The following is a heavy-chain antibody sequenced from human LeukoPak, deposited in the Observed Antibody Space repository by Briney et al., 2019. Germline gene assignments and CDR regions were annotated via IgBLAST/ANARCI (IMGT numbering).Heavy chain of an antibody. CDR2: INPSGGST. CDR1: GYAFTNYN. CDR3: AIRKGDYGMDV. D-gene: IGHD1-14*01. V-gene: IGHV1-46*01. J-gene: IGHJ6*02. Sequence: ASVKVSCKASGYAFTNYNMHWVRQAPGQGLEWMGIINPSGGSTSYAQKFQGRVTMTRDTSTSTVYMELSSLRSEDTAVYYCAIRKGDYGMDVWGQGTTVTVSS.